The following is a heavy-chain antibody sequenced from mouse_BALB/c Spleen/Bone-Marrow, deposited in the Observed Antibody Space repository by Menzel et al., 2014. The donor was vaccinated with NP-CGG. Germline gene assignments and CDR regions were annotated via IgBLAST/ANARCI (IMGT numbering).Heavy chain of an antibody. CDR1: GYTFSGYW. J-gene: IGHJ3*01. D-gene: IGHD2-10*02. Sequence: QVQLQQSGAELMKPGASVKISCKATGYTFSGYWIEWVKQRPGHGLEWIGEIFPGSNNTIYNENFKGKATFTADTSSNTAYMQLSSRTSEDSAVDYCARSQYGNLHPFAYWGQGTLVTVSA. CDR2: IFPGSNNT. V-gene: IGHV1-9*01. CDR3: ARSQYGNLHPFAY.